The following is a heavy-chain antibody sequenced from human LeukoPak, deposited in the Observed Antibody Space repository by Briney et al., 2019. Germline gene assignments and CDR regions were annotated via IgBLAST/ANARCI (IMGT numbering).Heavy chain of an antibody. J-gene: IGHJ4*02. CDR2: ISSSSSTI. CDR3: ARATVDGSGSYYITPFVY. Sequence: GGSLRLSCAASGFTFSSYSMNWGRQAPGKGLEWVSYISSSSSTIYYADSVKGRFTISRDNAKNSLYLQMNSLRDEDTAVYYCARATVDGSGSYYITPFVYWGQGTLVTVSS. CDR1: GFTFSSYS. V-gene: IGHV3-48*02. D-gene: IGHD3-10*01.